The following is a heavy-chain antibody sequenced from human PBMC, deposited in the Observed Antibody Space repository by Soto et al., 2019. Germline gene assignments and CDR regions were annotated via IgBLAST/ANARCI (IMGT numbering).Heavy chain of an antibody. CDR1: GFTFSTYA. CDR3: AKKSSGNSYFYFDY. D-gene: IGHD3-22*01. V-gene: IGHV3-23*01. J-gene: IGHJ4*02. Sequence: GWSLRLYCAASGFTFSTYAMGWVRQAPGKGLEWVSALTDSGGSTYYADSVKGRFTITRDNSKNTLFLQMNSLRDEDTAVYYCAKKSSGNSYFYFDYWGLGALVTVSS. CDR2: LTDSGGST.